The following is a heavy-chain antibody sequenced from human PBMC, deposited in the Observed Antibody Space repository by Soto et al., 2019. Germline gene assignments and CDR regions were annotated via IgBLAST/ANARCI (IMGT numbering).Heavy chain of an antibody. J-gene: IGHJ3*02. V-gene: IGHV3-30*18. CDR2: MGNDGITT. Sequence: QVQLVESGGGVVQPGRSLRLSCAASGFTFSTYGMHWVRQAPGKGLEWVAVMGNDGITTFYADSVKGRFTISRDNSKNTLFLQMNSLRADDTAVYYCAKEFQWELHVFDIWGQGTMVTVSS. CDR1: GFTFSTYG. CDR3: AKEFQWELHVFDI. D-gene: IGHD1-26*01.